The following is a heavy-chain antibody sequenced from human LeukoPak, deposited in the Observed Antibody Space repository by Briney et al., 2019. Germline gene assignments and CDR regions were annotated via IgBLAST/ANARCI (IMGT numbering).Heavy chain of an antibody. CDR2: IPAYIVNT. CDR1: GYTFTSYG. CDR3: ARDGTYYYDSSGYYRYYYMDV. Sequence: SVKVSCKASGYTFTSYGIGWVRQAPGQGLEWIGFIPAYIVNTNYAQKLQGRVTMTTNTSTSTAYMELRSLRSDDTAVYYCARDGTYYYDSSGYYRYYYMDVWGKGTKVTVSS. J-gene: IGHJ6*03. V-gene: IGHV1-18*01. D-gene: IGHD3-22*01.